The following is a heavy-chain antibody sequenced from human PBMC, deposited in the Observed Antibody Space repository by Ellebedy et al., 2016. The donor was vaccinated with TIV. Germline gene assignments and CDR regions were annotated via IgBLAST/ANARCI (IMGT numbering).Heavy chain of an antibody. Sequence: GGSLRLSCAASGFTASDHFMDWVRQVPGKGLEWVGFITSKAYGETTDYAASVKGRFTISRDASQNSLYLQMNSLTTEDSAVYYCGRETVRGFIWNWGQGILVTVSS. J-gene: IGHJ4*02. D-gene: IGHD3-10*01. CDR1: GFTASDHF. CDR3: GRETVRGFIWN. CDR2: ITSKAYGETT. V-gene: IGHV3-72*01.